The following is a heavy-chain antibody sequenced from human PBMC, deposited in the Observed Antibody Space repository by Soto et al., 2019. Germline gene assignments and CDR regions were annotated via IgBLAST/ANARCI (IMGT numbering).Heavy chain of an antibody. CDR3: AKSIAVAGTVGWFDP. CDR2: ISYDGSNK. Sequence: QVQLVESGGGVVQPGRSLRLSCAASGFTFSSYAMHWVRQAPGKGLEWVAVISYDGSNKYYADSVKGRFTISRDNSKNTLYLQMNSLRAEDTAVYYCAKSIAVAGTVGWFDPWGQGTLVTVSS. CDR1: GFTFSSYA. J-gene: IGHJ5*02. V-gene: IGHV3-30-3*02. D-gene: IGHD6-19*01.